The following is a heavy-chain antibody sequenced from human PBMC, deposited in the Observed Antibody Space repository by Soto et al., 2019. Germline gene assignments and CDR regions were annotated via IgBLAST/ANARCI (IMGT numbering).Heavy chain of an antibody. CDR1: GFTFSSYS. CDR2: ISSSSSYI. V-gene: IGHV3-21*01. D-gene: IGHD2-2*01. Sequence: GGSRRLSCAASGFTFSSYSMNWVRQAPGKGLEWVSSISSSSSYIYYADSVKGRFTISRDNAKNSLYLQMNSLRAEDTAVYYCARGSLVVVPAARGYYYGMDVWGQGTTVTVSS. CDR3: ARGSLVVVPAARGYYYGMDV. J-gene: IGHJ6*02.